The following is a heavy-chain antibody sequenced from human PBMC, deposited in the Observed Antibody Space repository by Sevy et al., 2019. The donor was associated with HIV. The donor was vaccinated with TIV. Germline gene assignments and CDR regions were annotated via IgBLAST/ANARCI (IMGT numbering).Heavy chain of an antibody. J-gene: IGHJ4*02. V-gene: IGHV3-33*01. CDR3: ARVRDYGNFDY. CDR2: IWYDGSNK. Sequence: GGSLRLSCAASGFNFSIYGMHWVRQAPGKGLEWVALIWYDGSNKYYADSVKGRFTISRVNSKNTLFLQMNSLRAEDTAVYYCARVRDYGNFDYWGQGTLVTVSS. CDR1: GFNFSIYG. D-gene: IGHD4-17*01.